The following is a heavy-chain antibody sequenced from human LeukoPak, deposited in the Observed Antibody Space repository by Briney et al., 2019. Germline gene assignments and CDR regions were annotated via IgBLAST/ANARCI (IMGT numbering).Heavy chain of an antibody. CDR2: IWNDGTNR. Sequence: PGGSLRLSCAASGFTLSHYGMHWVRQAPGKGLEWVAVIWNDGTNRYYGDSVKGRFTISRDDSKNTVYLQMNGLRAGDTAVYYCAKDAQRGFDYSNSLEYWGQGTLVTVSS. D-gene: IGHD4-11*01. V-gene: IGHV3-33*06. CDR1: GFTLSHYG. CDR3: AKDAQRGFDYSNSLEY. J-gene: IGHJ4*02.